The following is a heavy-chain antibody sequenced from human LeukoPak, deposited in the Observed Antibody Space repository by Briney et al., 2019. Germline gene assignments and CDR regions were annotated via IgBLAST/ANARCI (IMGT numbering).Heavy chain of an antibody. J-gene: IGHJ4*02. Sequence: SETLSLTCTVSGGSISSGGYYWSWIRQHPGKGLEWIGYIYYSGSTYYNPSLKSRVTISVDASKNQFSLKLSSVTAADTAVYYWARDGPDILTGYSNWGQGTLVTVSS. CDR3: ARDGPDILTGYSN. V-gene: IGHV4-31*03. D-gene: IGHD3-9*01. CDR2: IYYSGST. CDR1: GGSISSGGYY.